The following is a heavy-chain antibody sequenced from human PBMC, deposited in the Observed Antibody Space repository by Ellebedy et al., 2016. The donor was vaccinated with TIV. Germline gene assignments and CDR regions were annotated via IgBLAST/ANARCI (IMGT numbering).Heavy chain of an antibody. D-gene: IGHD4-17*01. J-gene: IGHJ3*02. CDR2: ISGSGGST. V-gene: IGHV3-23*01. Sequence: GESLKISCAASGFTFSSYAMSWVRQAPGKGLEWVSAISGSGGSTYYADSVKGRFTISRDNSKNTLYLQMNSLRAEDTAVYYCAKDLGGGYGDSRGSYAFDIWGQGTMVTVSS. CDR1: GFTFSSYA. CDR3: AKDLGGGYGDSRGSYAFDI.